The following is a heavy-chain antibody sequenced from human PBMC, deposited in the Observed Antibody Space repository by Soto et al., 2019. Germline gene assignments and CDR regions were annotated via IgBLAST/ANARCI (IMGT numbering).Heavy chain of an antibody. CDR2: IWYDGRNK. Sequence: QVQLVESGGGVVQPGRSLRLSCAASGFTFSSYDMHWVRQAPGKGLEWVAVIWYDGRNKYHADSVKGRFTISRDSSKNTLYLQMNSLRAEDTAVYYCARGETTMARGAFDFWGQGTLVTVSS. CDR3: ARGETTMARGAFDF. V-gene: IGHV3-33*01. J-gene: IGHJ4*02. D-gene: IGHD3-10*01. CDR1: GFTFSSYD.